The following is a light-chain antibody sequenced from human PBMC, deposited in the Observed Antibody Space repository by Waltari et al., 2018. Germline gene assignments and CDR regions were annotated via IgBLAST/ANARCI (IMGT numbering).Light chain of an antibody. CDR1: ISHIGHYY. Sequence: QSVLTQPPSVSAAPGQTVTISCSGSISHIGHYYVFWYHQHPGAAPRLLIYDNNKRPSGIPDRFAASKSGTSATLGITGLQIGDEADYYCATWDNSLREVVFGGGTKLTVL. CDR3: ATWDNSLREVV. J-gene: IGLJ2*01. V-gene: IGLV1-51*01. CDR2: DNN.